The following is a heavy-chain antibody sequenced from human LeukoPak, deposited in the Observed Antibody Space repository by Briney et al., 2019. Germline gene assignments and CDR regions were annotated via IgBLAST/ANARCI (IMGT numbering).Heavy chain of an antibody. J-gene: IGHJ4*02. CDR1: GYTFTGYY. CDR3: ARDRNGITVAGDFDY. D-gene: IGHD6-19*01. V-gene: IGHV1-2*02. Sequence: ASVKVSCKASGYTFTGYYMHWVRQAPGQGLEWMGWINPNSGGTNYAQKFQGRVTMTSDTSTSTVYMELSSLRTEDTAVYYCARDRNGITVAGDFDYWGQGTLVTVSS. CDR2: INPNSGGT.